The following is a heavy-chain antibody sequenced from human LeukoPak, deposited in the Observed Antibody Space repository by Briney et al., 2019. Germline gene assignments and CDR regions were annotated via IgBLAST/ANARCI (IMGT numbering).Heavy chain of an antibody. V-gene: IGHV4-34*01. D-gene: IGHD3-10*01. CDR1: GFTFNNAW. Sequence: SGGSLRLSCAASGFTFNNAWMSWVRQAPGKGLEWIGEINHSGSTNYNPSLKSRVTISVDTSKNQFSLKLSSVTAADTAVYYCARRKSYYGSGRAFDYWGQGTLVTVSS. J-gene: IGHJ4*02. CDR2: INHSGST. CDR3: ARRKSYYGSGRAFDY.